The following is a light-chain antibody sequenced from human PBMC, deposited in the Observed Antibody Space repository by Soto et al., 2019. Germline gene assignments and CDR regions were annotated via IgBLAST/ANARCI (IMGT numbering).Light chain of an antibody. CDR2: DVS. V-gene: IGLV2-14*01. CDR3: SSYTSSSTLYV. Sequence: QSVLTQPASVSGSPGQSITISCTGTSSDVGGYNYVSWYQQHPGKAPKLMIYDVSHRPSGVSNRFSGSKSGNTASLTISGLQAEDEADYYCSSYTSSSTLYVFGNGTKLTVL. CDR1: SSDVGGYNY. J-gene: IGLJ1*01.